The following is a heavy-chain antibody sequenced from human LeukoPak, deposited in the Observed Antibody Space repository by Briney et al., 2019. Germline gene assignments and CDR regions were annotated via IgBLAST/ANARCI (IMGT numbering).Heavy chain of an antibody. Sequence: SETLSLTCALYGGSFSGYYWSWIRQPPGKGLEWLGEINHSGSTHYNPSLKSRVTISVDTSKNQFSLKLSSVTAADTAVYYCAREPTLPGIVAAGRWAFDIWGQGTMVTVSS. V-gene: IGHV4-34*01. CDR1: GGSFSGYY. CDR3: AREPTLPGIVAAGRWAFDI. J-gene: IGHJ3*02. D-gene: IGHD6-13*01. CDR2: INHSGST.